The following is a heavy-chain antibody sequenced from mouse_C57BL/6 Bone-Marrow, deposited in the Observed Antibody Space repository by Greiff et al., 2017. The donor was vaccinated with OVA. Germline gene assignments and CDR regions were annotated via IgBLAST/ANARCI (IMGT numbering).Heavy chain of an antibody. CDR1: GFSLTSYG. CDR3: ARRYCGSSLWFAY. V-gene: IGHV2-2*01. Sequence: VQLQQSGPGLVQPSQSLSITCTVSGFSLTSYGVHWVRQSPGKGLEWLGVIWSGGSTDYNAAFISRLGSSKDNSKRQVFFKMSRLQADDAAIYSWARRYCGSSLWFAYWGQGTLVTVSA. J-gene: IGHJ3*01. D-gene: IGHD1-1*01. CDR2: IWSGGST.